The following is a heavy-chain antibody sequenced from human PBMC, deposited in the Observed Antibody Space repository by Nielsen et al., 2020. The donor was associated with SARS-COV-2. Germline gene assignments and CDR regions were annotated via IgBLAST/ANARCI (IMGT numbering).Heavy chain of an antibody. Sequence: SVKVSCKASGYTFTGYYMHWVRQAPGQGLEWMGGIIPIFGTANYAQKFQGRVTITADESTSTAYMELSSLRSEDTAVYYCARARSSSWYSGQHFDYWGQGTLVTVSS. D-gene: IGHD6-13*01. CDR1: GYTFTGYY. CDR3: ARARSSSWYSGQHFDY. CDR2: IIPIFGTA. J-gene: IGHJ4*02. V-gene: IGHV1-69*13.